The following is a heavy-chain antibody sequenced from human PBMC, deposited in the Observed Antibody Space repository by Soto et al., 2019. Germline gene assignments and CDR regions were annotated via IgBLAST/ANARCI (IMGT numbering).Heavy chain of an antibody. Sequence: GGSLRLSCAVSGFPFSFYGFHWVRQSPGKGLEWLGVIVSDGSAIYHADSLEGRFFISRDNSKDILYLQMNSLRVEDTAVYYCARDDAFDKENGLDMGGQGKMVTVS. V-gene: IGHV3-33*01. J-gene: IGHJ3*02. D-gene: IGHD3-3*02. CDR2: IVSDGSAI. CDR3: ARDDAFDKENGLDM. CDR1: GFPFSFYG.